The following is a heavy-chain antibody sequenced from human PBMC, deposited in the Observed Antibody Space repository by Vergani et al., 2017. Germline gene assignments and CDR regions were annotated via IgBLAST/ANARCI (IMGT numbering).Heavy chain of an antibody. V-gene: IGHV3-23*01. Sequence: EVQLLESGGGLVQPGGSLRLSCAASGFTFSSYVMSYVRQAPGKGLEWVSFISGSGTSTYYADSVKGRFSISRDNSKNTLYLQMSSLRAEDTAVYYCTTDFDYDXNAAWGQGTMVTVSS. CDR2: ISGSGTST. CDR3: TTDFDYDXNAA. J-gene: IGHJ3*01. CDR1: GFTFSSYV. D-gene: IGHD3-22*01.